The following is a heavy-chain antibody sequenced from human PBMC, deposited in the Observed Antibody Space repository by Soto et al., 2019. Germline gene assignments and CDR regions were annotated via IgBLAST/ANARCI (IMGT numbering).Heavy chain of an antibody. CDR1: GYSFTSYW. J-gene: IGHJ4*02. CDR3: ARATWIQLWAYYFDA. CDR2: IYPGDYDT. V-gene: IGHV5-51*01. Sequence: PGESLKIYCKGSGYSFTSYWIGWVRQMPGKGLEWMGIIYPGDYDTRYSPSFQGQVTISADKSISTAYLQWSSLKASDTAMYYCARATWIQLWAYYFDATGQGTLATVSS. D-gene: IGHD5-18*01.